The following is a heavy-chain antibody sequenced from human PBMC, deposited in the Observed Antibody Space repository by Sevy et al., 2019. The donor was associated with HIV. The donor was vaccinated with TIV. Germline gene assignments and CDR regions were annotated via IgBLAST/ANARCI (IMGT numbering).Heavy chain of an antibody. CDR2: ISYDGSNK. CDR1: GFTFSSYA. Sequence: GGSLRLSCAASGFTFSSYAMHWVRQAPGKGLEWVAVISYDGSNKYYADSVKGRFTISRDNSKNTLYLQMNSLRAEDTAVYYCAIDFTTYSSGWYNAFDIWGQGTMVTVSS. D-gene: IGHD6-19*01. CDR3: AIDFTTYSSGWYNAFDI. J-gene: IGHJ3*02. V-gene: IGHV3-30*04.